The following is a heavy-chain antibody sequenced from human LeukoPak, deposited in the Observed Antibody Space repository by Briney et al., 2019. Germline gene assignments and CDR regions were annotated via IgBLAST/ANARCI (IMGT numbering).Heavy chain of an antibody. J-gene: IGHJ5*02. D-gene: IGHD1-14*01. CDR1: GYNFATNW. CDR3: ARRAVAPPDNWFDT. Sequence: GESLKISCAISGYNFATNWIAWVRQMPGKGLEYMGIIYPSDSHTRYSPSFQGQVTISADKSLRTAYLQWTSLRVSDTAMYYCARRAVAPPDNWFDTWGQGTLVSV. V-gene: IGHV5-51*01. CDR2: IYPSDSHT.